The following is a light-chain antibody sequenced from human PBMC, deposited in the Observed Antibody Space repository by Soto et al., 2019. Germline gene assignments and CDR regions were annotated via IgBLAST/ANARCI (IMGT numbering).Light chain of an antibody. CDR1: QSIGSW. V-gene: IGKV1-5*01. Sequence: DIQMTQSPSTLSASVGDRVAITCRASQSIGSWVAWYQQKPGKAPKLLIYDASSLESGVPSRFSGSGSGTEFILTISSLQPDDFATYYCQQYNSYSPWTFGQGTRLEI. J-gene: IGKJ5*01. CDR2: DAS. CDR3: QQYNSYSPWT.